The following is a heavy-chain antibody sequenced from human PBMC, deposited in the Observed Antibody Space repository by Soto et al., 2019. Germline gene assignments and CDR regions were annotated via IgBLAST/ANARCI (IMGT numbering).Heavy chain of an antibody. J-gene: IGHJ3*02. V-gene: IGHV3-23*01. CDR3: AKLAGSGSLYAFDI. Sequence: EVQLLESGGGLVQPGGSLRLSCAASGFTFSSYAMSWVRQAPGKGLEWVSGISGSGGSTYYADSVKGRFTISRDNSKTLYLQMNSLRAEDTAVYYCAKLAGSGSLYAFDIWGQGTMVSVTS. CDR2: ISGSGGST. CDR1: GFTFSSYA. D-gene: IGHD3-10*01.